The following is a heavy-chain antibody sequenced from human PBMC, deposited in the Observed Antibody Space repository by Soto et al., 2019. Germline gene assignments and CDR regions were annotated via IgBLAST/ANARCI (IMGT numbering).Heavy chain of an antibody. J-gene: IGHJ5*02. CDR1: GFSFSSYA. Sequence: QVRLVESGGCVVQPGRSLRLSCTASGFSFSSYARYWFRHPPGKGLEGGAVIAHDGINKHYADSVKGRVNVSRDNTNHSLDLQQNSLRGEDTAMYYCAKDMYRRDYFVKWFEPWGQGTLVTVSS. V-gene: IGHV3-30-3*01. CDR3: AKDMYRRDYFVKWFEP. D-gene: IGHD4-17*01. CDR2: IAHDGINK.